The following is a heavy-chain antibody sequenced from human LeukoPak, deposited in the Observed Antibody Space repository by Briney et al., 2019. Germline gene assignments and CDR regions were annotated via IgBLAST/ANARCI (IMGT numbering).Heavy chain of an antibody. D-gene: IGHD4-11*01. CDR2: IYPDDSDT. CDR3: ATLAFDYSNYVGWFDP. CDR1: GYSFTRYW. V-gene: IGHV5-51*01. Sequence: GESLKISCKGSGYSFTRYWIGWVRQTPGKGLEWMGIIYPDDSDTRYRPSFQGQVTISVDKSISTAYLQWSSLKASDTAMYYCATLAFDYSNYVGWFDPWGQGTLVTVSS. J-gene: IGHJ5*02.